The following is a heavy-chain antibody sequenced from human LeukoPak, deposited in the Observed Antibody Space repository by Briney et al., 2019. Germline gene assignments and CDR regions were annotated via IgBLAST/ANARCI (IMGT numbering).Heavy chain of an antibody. CDR2: IYSGGST. J-gene: IGHJ4*02. Sequence: GGSLRLSCAASGFTVSSNYRSWVRQAPGKGLEWVSVIYSGGSTYYADSVKGRFTISRDNSKNTLYLQMNSLRAEDTAVYYCARGFAIAAGGTAIDYWGQGTLVTVSS. CDR3: ARGFAIAAGGTAIDY. V-gene: IGHV3-53*01. D-gene: IGHD6-13*01. CDR1: GFTVSSNY.